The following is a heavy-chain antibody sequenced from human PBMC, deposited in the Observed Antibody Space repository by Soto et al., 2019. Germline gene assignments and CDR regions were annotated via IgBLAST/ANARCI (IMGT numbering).Heavy chain of an antibody. CDR2: IYYSGST. CDR1: GGSISSGGYY. V-gene: IGHV4-31*03. D-gene: IGHD3-9*01. Sequence: PSETLSLTCTVSGGSISSGGYYWSWIRQHPGKGLEWIGYIYYSGSTYYNPSLKSRVTIPVDTSKNQFSLKLSSVTAADTAVYYCARDSPLRYFDTPIWGQGTLVTVSS. J-gene: IGHJ4*02. CDR3: ARDSPLRYFDTPI.